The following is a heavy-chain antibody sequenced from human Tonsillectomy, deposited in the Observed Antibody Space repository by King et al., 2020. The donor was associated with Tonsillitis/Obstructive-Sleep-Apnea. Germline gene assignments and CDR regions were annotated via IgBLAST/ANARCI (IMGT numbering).Heavy chain of an antibody. J-gene: IGHJ3*02. V-gene: IGHV4-59*01. Sequence: VQLQESGPGLVKPSETLSLTCTVSGGSISSYYWSWIRQPPGKGLEWIGYIYYSGSTNYNPSLKSRVTISVDTSTNQFSLKLSSVTAADTAVYYCARDILRDISGYYFGGDVAFDILGQGTMVTVSS. CDR1: GGSISSYY. CDR2: IYYSGST. CDR3: ARDILRDISGYYFGGDVAFDI. D-gene: IGHD3-22*01.